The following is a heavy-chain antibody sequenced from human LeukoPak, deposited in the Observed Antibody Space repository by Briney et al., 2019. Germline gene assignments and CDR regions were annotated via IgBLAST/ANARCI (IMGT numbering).Heavy chain of an antibody. CDR1: GFTFSIYS. CDR2: ISYDGSNK. CDR3: ARVYGVVDY. D-gene: IGHD3-10*01. J-gene: IGHJ4*02. V-gene: IGHV3-30*04. Sequence: GNSLRLSCAASGFTFSIYSIHWVRQAPGKGLEWVAVISYDGSNKYYADSVKGRFTISRDNSKNTLYLQMNSLRAEDTAVYYCARVYGVVDYWGQGTLVTVSS.